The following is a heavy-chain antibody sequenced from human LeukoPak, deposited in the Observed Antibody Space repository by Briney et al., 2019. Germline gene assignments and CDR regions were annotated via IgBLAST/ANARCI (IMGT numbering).Heavy chain of an antibody. D-gene: IGHD6-13*01. CDR2: IFYSGTT. Sequence: SETLSLTCTVSGGSISSYYWSWIRQPPGKGLEWIGYIFYSGTTNYNPSLKSRVTISIDTSKNQFSLKLSSVTAADTAFYYCARGVNWIDPWGQGTLVTVSS. J-gene: IGHJ5*02. CDR1: GGSISSYY. V-gene: IGHV4-59*13. CDR3: ARGVNWIDP.